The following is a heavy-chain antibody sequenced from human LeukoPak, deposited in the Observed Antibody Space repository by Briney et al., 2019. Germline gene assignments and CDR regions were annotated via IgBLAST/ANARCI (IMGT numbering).Heavy chain of an antibody. CDR1: GYTFTSYY. D-gene: IGHD2-2*02. CDR3: ARSPPATYHCDY. V-gene: IGHV1-2*02. CDR2: INPNSGST. J-gene: IGHJ4*02. Sequence: GASVKVSCKASGYTFTSYYMHWVRQAPGQGLEWMGWINPNSGSTNYAQKFQGRVTMTRDTANNTAYMQMSSLRTDDTVVYYCARSPPATYHCDYWGQGTLVTVSS.